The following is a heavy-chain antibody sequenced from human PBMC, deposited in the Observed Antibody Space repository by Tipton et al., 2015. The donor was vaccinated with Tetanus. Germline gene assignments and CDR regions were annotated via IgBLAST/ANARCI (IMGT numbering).Heavy chain of an antibody. V-gene: IGHV3-21*04. CDR2: ISTSSSYL. J-gene: IGHJ6*02. Sequence: SLRLSCAASGFTFSSYSMNWVRQAPGKGLEWVSSISTSSSYLYYADSVKGRFTISRDNAKNSLNLQMNSLRAEDTAVYYCAKLSRDPGYYYYGMDVWGQGTTVTVSS. CDR3: AKLSRDPGYYYYGMDV. CDR1: GFTFSSYS. D-gene: IGHD4-23*01.